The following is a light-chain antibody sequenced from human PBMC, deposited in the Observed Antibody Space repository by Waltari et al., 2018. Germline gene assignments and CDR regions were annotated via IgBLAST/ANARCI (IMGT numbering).Light chain of an antibody. V-gene: IGLV2-11*01. Sequence: QSALTQPRSVSGSPGQSVTISCTGTSSDIGTYDRVSWYQQSRGKAPKLMIYDVSKRPSGVPSRFSGSKSGNTASLTISGLQAEDEADYDCCSYAGAYTYVFGTGTKVTVL. CDR1: SSDIGTYDR. CDR3: CSYAGAYTYV. J-gene: IGLJ1*01. CDR2: DVS.